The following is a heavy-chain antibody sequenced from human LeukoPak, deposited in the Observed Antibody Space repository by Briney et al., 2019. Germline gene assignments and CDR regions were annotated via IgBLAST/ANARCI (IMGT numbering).Heavy chain of an antibody. D-gene: IGHD5-18*01. J-gene: IGHJ3*02. V-gene: IGHV4-34*01. CDR1: GGSFSGYY. CDR2: INHSGST. CDR3: ARYGYYETKSLAAFDI. Sequence: KPSETLSLTCAVYGGSFSGYYWSWIRQPPGKGLEWIGEINHSGSTNYNPSLKSRVTISVDTSKNQFSLKLSSVTAADTAVYYCARYGYYETKSLAAFDIWGQGTMVTVSS.